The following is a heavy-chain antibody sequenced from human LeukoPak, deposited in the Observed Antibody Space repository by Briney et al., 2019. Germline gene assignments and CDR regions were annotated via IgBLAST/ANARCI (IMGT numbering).Heavy chain of an antibody. J-gene: IGHJ4*02. CDR1: GGSISSYY. Sequence: SETLSLTCTVSGGSISSYYWSWIRQPLGKGLEWIGYIYYSGSTNYNPSLKSRVTISVDTSKSQFSLKLSSVTAADTAVYYCARDLGTGGMSHPYYFDYWGQGTLVTVSS. CDR2: IYYSGST. D-gene: IGHD2-15*01. CDR3: ARDLGTGGMSHPYYFDY. V-gene: IGHV4-59*01.